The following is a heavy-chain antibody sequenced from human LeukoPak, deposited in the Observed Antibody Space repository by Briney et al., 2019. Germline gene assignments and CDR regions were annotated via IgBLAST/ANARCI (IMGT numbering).Heavy chain of an antibody. CDR3: ARDEISRDHSGGYHY. V-gene: IGHV4-4*07. CDR1: SASVTSHH. CDR2: VHSSGST. Sequence: PSETLSLTCAVWSASVTSHHWAWIRQPAGKGLEWVGRVHSSGSTNYNPSLRSRVAISLDKSKNEVSLTLNSVSAADTAVYYCARDEISRDHSGGYHYWGRGVLVTVSS. D-gene: IGHD3-22*01. J-gene: IGHJ4*02.